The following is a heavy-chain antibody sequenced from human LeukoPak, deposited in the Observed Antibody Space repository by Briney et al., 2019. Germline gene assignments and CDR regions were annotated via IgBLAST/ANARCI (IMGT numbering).Heavy chain of an antibody. V-gene: IGHV3-23*01. CDR1: GFTFSSYA. CDR2: ISGSGGST. D-gene: IGHD6-6*01. J-gene: IGHJ6*02. Sequence: GGSLRLSCAASGFTFSSYAMSWVRQAPGKGLEWVSAISGSGGSTYYADSVKGRFTISRDNSKNTLYLQMNSLRAEDTAVYYCANSYSSSARGNYYYGMGVWGQGTTVTVSS. CDR3: ANSYSSSARGNYYYGMGV.